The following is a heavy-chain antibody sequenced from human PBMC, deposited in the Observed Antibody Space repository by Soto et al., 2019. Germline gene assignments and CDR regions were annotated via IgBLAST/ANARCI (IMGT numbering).Heavy chain of an antibody. Sequence: SETLSLTCIVSGGSISNYYWSWIRQPPGKGLEWIGYIYYRGSTNYNPSLKSRVTISVDTSKNQFSLKLSSVTAADTAVYYCARGGYNWNDVTGYWGQGTLVTVSA. J-gene: IGHJ4*02. CDR2: IYYRGST. D-gene: IGHD1-20*01. CDR3: ARGGYNWNDVTGY. V-gene: IGHV4-59*01. CDR1: GGSISNYY.